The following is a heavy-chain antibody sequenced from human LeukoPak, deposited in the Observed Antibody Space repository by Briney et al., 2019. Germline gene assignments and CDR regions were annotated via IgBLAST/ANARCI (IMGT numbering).Heavy chain of an antibody. CDR1: GFTFSSYA. V-gene: IGHV3-23*01. CDR2: ISGSGGST. CDR3: AKADDFWSGYYARYYYYYMDV. Sequence: GGSLRLSCAASGFTFSSYAMSWVRQAPGKGLEWVSAISGSGGSTYYADSVKGRFTISRDNSKNTLYLQMNSLRAEDTAVYYCAKADDFWSGYYARYYYYYMDVWGKGTTVTVSS. D-gene: IGHD3-3*01. J-gene: IGHJ6*03.